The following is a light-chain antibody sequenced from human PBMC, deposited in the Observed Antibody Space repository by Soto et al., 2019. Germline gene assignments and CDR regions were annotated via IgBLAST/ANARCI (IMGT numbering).Light chain of an antibody. CDR2: EGS. CDR3: CSYAGSYV. CDR1: CSDVGSYNL. Sequence: QSSLTQPASVSGSHRQSITISCTGKCSDVGSYNLVSWYQQHPGKAPKLMIYEGSKRPSGVSNRFSGSKSGNTASLTISGLKAEDEADYYCCSYAGSYVFGTGTKVTV. J-gene: IGLJ1*01. V-gene: IGLV2-23*01.